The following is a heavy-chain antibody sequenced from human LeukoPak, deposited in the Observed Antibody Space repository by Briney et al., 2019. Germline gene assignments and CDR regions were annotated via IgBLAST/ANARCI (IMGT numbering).Heavy chain of an antibody. D-gene: IGHD5-18*01. V-gene: IGHV4-59*01. Sequence: SETLSLTCTVSGGSISSYYWSWIRQPPGKGLEWIGYIYYSGSTNYNPSLKSRVTISVDTSKNQFSLKLSSVTAADTAVYYCARIPKRGYSYAAIDYWGQGTLVTVSS. CDR2: IYYSGST. J-gene: IGHJ4*02. CDR3: ARIPKRGYSYAAIDY. CDR1: GGSISSYY.